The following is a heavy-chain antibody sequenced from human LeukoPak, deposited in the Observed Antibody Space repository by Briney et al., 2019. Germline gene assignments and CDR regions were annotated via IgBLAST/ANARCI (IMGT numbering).Heavy chain of an antibody. CDR1: GFTFSNYA. CDR2: VSYDGSDK. Sequence: GGSLRLSCAASGFTFSNYAMSWVRQAPAKGPEWVTTVSYDGSDKYYADSVKGRFTISRDNSKNTLYLQMSSLRAEDTAVYYCARDRCTNGVCYLDYWGQGTLVTVSS. CDR3: ARDRCTNGVCYLDY. D-gene: IGHD2-8*01. V-gene: IGHV3-30*03. J-gene: IGHJ4*02.